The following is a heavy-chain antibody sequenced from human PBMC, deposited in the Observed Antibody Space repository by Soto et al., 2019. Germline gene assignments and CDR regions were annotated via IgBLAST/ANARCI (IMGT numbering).Heavy chain of an antibody. CDR2: ISAYNGNT. CDR1: GYTFTSYG. CDR3: ARNSYGGNWDYYYGMDV. Sequence: ASVKVSCKASGYTFTSYGISWVRQAPGQGLEWMGWISAYNGNTNYAQKLQGRVTMTTDTSTSTAYMELRSLRSEDTAVYYCARNSYGGNWDYYYGMDVWGQGTTVTVSS. V-gene: IGHV1-18*01. D-gene: IGHD2-15*01. J-gene: IGHJ6*02.